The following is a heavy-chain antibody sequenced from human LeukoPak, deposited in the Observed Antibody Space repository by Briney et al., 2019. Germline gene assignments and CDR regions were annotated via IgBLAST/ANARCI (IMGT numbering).Heavy chain of an antibody. V-gene: IGHV3-43*02. CDR1: GFTFDDYA. CDR2: ISGDGGST. J-gene: IGHJ5*02. D-gene: IGHD3-22*01. CDR3: AKDNVLYYYDSSGPNWFDP. Sequence: GGSLRLSCAASGFTFDDYAMHWVRQAPGKGLEWVSLISGDGGSTYYADSVKGRFTISRDNSKNSLYLQMNSLRTEDTALYYCAKDNVLYYYDSSGPNWFDPWGQGTLVTVSP.